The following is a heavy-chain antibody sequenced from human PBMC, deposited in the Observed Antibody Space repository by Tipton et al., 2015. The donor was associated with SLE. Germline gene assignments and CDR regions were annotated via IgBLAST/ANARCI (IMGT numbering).Heavy chain of an antibody. J-gene: IGHJ3*02. CDR2: ISAYNGNT. Sequence: QVQLVQSGAEVKKPGASVKVSCKASGYTFTSYGISWVRQAPGQGLEWMGWISAYNGNTNYAQKLQGRVTMTTDTSTSTAYMELRSLRSDDTAVYYCARDLRVDTAMVRRAFDIWGQGTMVTVSS. CDR1: GYTFTSYG. D-gene: IGHD5-18*01. CDR3: ARDLRVDTAMVRRAFDI. V-gene: IGHV1-18*01.